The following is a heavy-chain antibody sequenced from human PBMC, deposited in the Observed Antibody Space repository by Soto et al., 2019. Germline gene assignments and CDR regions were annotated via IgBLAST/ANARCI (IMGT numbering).Heavy chain of an antibody. J-gene: IGHJ4*02. D-gene: IGHD3-3*01. CDR3: ARGRYSYYDFWSGYSRPRYFDY. CDR1: GYTFTSYD. Sequence: ASVKGSCKASGYTFTSYDINWVRQATGQGLEWMGWMNPNSGNTGYAQKFQGRVTMTRNTSISTAYMELSSLRSEDTAVYYCARGRYSYYDFWSGYSRPRYFDYWGQGTLVTDSS. CDR2: MNPNSGNT. V-gene: IGHV1-8*01.